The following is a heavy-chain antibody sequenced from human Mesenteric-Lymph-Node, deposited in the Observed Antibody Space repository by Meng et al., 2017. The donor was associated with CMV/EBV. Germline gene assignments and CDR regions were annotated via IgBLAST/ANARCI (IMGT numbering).Heavy chain of an antibody. CDR2: ISSSSSYI. Sequence: GESLKISCAASGFTFSSYSMNWVRQAPGKGLEWVSSISSSSSYIYYADSAKGRFTISRDNAKNSLYLQMNSLRAEATAVYYCARVSGNWNLDYWGPGTLVTVSS. CDR3: ARVSGNWNLDY. CDR1: GFTFSSYS. V-gene: IGHV3-21*01. D-gene: IGHD1-1*01. J-gene: IGHJ4*01.